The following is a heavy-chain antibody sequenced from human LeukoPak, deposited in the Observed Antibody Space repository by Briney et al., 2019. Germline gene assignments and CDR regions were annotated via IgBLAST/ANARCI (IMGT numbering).Heavy chain of an antibody. V-gene: IGHV3-9*01. J-gene: IGHJ4*02. CDR1: GFTFNVYA. Sequence: GGCLRLSCAASGFTFNVYAMHWVRQAPGKGLEWVSGISWNSGSIGYADSVKGRFTISRDNAKNCLYLQMNSLRAEDTALYYCAKAFYKGSGPPLDYWGQGTLVTVSS. D-gene: IGHD3-3*01. CDR2: ISWNSGSI. CDR3: AKAFYKGSGPPLDY.